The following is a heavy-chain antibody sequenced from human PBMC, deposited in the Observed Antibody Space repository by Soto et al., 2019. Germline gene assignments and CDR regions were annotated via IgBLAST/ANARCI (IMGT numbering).Heavy chain of an antibody. D-gene: IGHD6-19*01. CDR2: IYYSGTT. V-gene: IGHV4-39*01. J-gene: IGHJ3*02. CDR1: GGSISSSHYY. CDR3: ARLGSGVAVAGRAFDI. Sequence: QLLLQESGPGLVKPSETLSLTCTVSGGSISSSHYYWGWIRQPPGKGLEWVGSIYYSGTTYYNPSLKSRVTISVDTSKNQFSLRLRSVTAADTAVYYCARLGSGVAVAGRAFDIWGQGTMVTVSS.